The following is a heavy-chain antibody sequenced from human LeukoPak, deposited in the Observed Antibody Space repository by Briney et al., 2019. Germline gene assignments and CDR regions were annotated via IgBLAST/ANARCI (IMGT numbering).Heavy chain of an antibody. CDR1: GGSISSGSYY. V-gene: IGHV4-61*02. CDR3: ARGPYDFWSGYYATTYYYYYIDV. Sequence: PSETLSLTCTVSGGSISSGSYYWSWIRQPAGKGLEWIGRIYTSGSTNYNPSLKSRVTISVDTSKNQFSLKLSSVTAADTAVYYCARGPYDFWSGYYATTYYYYYIDVWGKGTTVTVSS. CDR2: IYTSGST. J-gene: IGHJ6*03. D-gene: IGHD3-3*01.